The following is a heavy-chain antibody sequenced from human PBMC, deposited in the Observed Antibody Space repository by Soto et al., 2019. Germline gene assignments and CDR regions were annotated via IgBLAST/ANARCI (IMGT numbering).Heavy chain of an antibody. D-gene: IGHD5-12*01. CDR3: DRGIWEMATIRPENY. Sequence: PGESLKISCKGSGYSFTSYWIGWVRQMPGKGLEWMGIIYPGDSDTRYSPSFQGQVTISADKSISTAYLQMNSLTTEDTAVYYCDRGIWEMATIRPENYWGQGTPVTVSS. CDR1: GYSFTSYW. V-gene: IGHV5-51*01. CDR2: IYPGDSDT. J-gene: IGHJ4*02.